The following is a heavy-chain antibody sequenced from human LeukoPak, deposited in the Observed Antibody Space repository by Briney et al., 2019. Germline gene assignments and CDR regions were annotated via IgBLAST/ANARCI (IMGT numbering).Heavy chain of an antibody. J-gene: IGHJ3*02. D-gene: IGHD3-9*01. CDR1: GYSFTSYW. Sequence: GESLKISCKGSGYSFTSYWIGWVRQMPGKGPEWMGIIYPGDSDTRYSPSFQGQVTISADKSISTAYLQWSSLKASDTAMYYCARLGAFQYYDILTGYPSGAFDIWGQGTMVTVSS. CDR2: IYPGDSDT. CDR3: ARLGAFQYYDILTGYPSGAFDI. V-gene: IGHV5-51*01.